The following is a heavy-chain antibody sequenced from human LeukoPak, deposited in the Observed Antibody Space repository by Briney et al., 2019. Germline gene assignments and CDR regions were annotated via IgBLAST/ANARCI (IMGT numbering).Heavy chain of an antibody. CDR2: ISHDGSDK. D-gene: IGHD3-22*01. CDR3: AKAPTNYDISWFDP. Sequence: PGGSLRLSCAASGFTFSSHWMSWVRQGPGKGLEWVAFISHDGSDKYYGDSVKGRFTISRDNSKNTLHLEMNSLRADDTAMYYCAKAPTNYDISWFDPWGQGTLVTVSS. CDR1: GFTFSSHW. J-gene: IGHJ5*02. V-gene: IGHV3-30*18.